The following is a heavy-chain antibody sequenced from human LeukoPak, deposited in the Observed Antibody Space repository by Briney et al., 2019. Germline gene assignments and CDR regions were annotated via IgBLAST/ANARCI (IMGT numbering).Heavy chain of an antibody. V-gene: IGHV3-30*18. CDR1: GFTFRSYG. CDR3: AKDRAVAGTGDAFDI. D-gene: IGHD6-19*01. J-gene: IGHJ3*02. Sequence: GGSLRLSCAASGFTFRSYGMHWVRQAPGKGLEWVAVISYDTNIKSYADSVKGRFTISRDNSKNTLYLQMNSLRAEDTAVYYCAKDRAVAGTGDAFDIWGQGTMVTVSS. CDR2: ISYDTNIK.